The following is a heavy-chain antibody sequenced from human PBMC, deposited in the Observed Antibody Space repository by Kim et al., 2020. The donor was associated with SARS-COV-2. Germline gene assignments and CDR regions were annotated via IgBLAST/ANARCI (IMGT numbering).Heavy chain of an antibody. CDR2: IYYSGST. J-gene: IGHJ6*03. D-gene: IGHD2-2*02. CDR3: AKTRDIVVVPAAIRYYYYYMDV. CDR1: GGSISSSSYY. Sequence: SETLSLTCTVSGGSISSSSYYWGWIRQPPGKGLEWIGSIYYSGSTYYNPSLKSRVTISVDTSKNQFSLKLSSVTAADTAVYYCAKTRDIVVVPAAIRYYYYYMDVWGKGTTVTVSS. V-gene: IGHV4-39*01.